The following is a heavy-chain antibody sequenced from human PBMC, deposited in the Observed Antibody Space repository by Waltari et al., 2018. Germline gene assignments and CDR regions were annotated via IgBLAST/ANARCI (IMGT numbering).Heavy chain of an antibody. D-gene: IGHD3-16*01. CDR1: GFTFSRYW. V-gene: IGHV3-74*03. CDR3: ATEGDRETNFHY. CDR2: NNTDGKST. J-gene: IGHJ4*02. Sequence: EVQLVESGGGLIQPGGSLRLSCAASGFTFSRYWMHWVRQAPGKGLVWVSLNNTDGKSTTYAESWKGRFTISRDNAKNTLYLQMTSLRTEDTAVYYCATEGDRETNFHYWGQGTLVTVSS.